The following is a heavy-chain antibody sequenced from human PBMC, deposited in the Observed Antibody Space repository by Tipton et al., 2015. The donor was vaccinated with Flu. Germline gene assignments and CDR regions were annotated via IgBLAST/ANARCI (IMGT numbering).Heavy chain of an antibody. CDR1: GGSISSSSYF. J-gene: IGHJ5*02. CDR3: TLYSTSRGWFDP. D-gene: IGHD2/OR15-2a*01. V-gene: IGHV4-39*07. Sequence: TLSLTCSVSGGSISSSSYFWVWVRQPPGKGLEWIGGLYHSGSSQFNPSLKNRLTLSVDTSKNQFSLKLSSVTAADTAICYCTLYSTSRGWFDPWGQGILVIVTS. CDR2: LYHSGSS.